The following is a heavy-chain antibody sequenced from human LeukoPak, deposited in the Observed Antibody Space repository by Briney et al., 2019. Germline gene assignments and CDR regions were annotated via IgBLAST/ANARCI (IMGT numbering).Heavy chain of an antibody. J-gene: IGHJ4*02. V-gene: IGHV3-23*01. Sequence: PGGSLRLSCAASGFTFSSSAMSWVRQAPGKGLEWVSAISNNGGYTYYADSVQGRFTISRDNSKSTLCLQMNSLRAEDTAVYYCARLGNIPVRGDYWGQGTLVTVSS. D-gene: IGHD3-10*01. CDR1: GFTFSSSA. CDR2: ISNNGGYT. CDR3: ARLGNIPVRGDY.